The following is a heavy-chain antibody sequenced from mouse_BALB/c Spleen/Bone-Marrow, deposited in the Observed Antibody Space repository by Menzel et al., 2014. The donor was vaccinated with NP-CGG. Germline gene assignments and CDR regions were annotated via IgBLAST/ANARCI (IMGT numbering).Heavy chain of an antibody. J-gene: IGHJ4*01. D-gene: IGHD1-3*01. Sequence: DVMLVESGGDLVKPGGSLKLSCAASGFTFXNYGMSWVRQTPGKRLEWVATISSGGSYTYFPDSVKGRFTISRDNAKNTLYLQMNSLKSEDAAMYYCARLTPDYAMDYWGQGTSVTVSS. CDR3: ARLTPDYAMDY. CDR2: ISSGGSYT. V-gene: IGHV5-6*02. CDR1: GFTFXNYG.